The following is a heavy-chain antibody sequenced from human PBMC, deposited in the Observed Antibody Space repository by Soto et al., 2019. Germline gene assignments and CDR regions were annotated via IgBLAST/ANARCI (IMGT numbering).Heavy chain of an antibody. D-gene: IGHD6-13*01. Sequence: QITLKESGPTLVKPTQTLTLSCTFSGFALSTYGEAVAWIRQPPGKALEWIALIYWDDDKRYSPSLKSRLTITKDASNNQVVLTMTNIGPVDTATYYRAHNRIVASAGTGYFDFWGQGTLVSVSS. CDR1: GFALSTYGEA. J-gene: IGHJ4*02. CDR2: IYWDDDK. CDR3: AHNRIVASAGTGYFDF. V-gene: IGHV2-5*02.